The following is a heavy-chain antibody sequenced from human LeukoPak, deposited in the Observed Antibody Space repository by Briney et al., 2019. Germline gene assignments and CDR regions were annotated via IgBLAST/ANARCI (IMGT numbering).Heavy chain of an antibody. J-gene: IGHJ4*02. CDR3: ARYTVIYFDY. CDR2: IHYSGST. D-gene: IGHD2-21*01. Sequence: SETLSLTCTVSGGSISSSSYYWGWIRQPPGKGLKWIGSIHYSGSTYYNPSLKSRVTISVDTSKNQFSLKLSSVTAADTAVYYCARYTVIYFDYWGQGTLVTVSS. V-gene: IGHV4-39*07. CDR1: GGSISSSSYY.